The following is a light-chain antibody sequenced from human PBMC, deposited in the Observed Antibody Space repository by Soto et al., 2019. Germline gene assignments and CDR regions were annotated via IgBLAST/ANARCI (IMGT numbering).Light chain of an antibody. V-gene: IGLV2-14*03. CDR1: SSDVGGYNY. J-gene: IGLJ1*01. CDR3: SSYTSSSLHV. Sequence: QSVLTQPASVSGSPGQSITMSCTGTSSDVGGYNYVSWYQQHPGKAPKLMIYDVSNRPSGVSNRFSGSKSGNTASLTISGLQAEDEAEYYCSSYTSSSLHVFGTGTKVTVL. CDR2: DVS.